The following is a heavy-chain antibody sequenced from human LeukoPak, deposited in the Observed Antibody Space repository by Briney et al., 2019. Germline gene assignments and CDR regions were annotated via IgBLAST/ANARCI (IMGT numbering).Heavy chain of an antibody. Sequence: SETLSLTCAVYGGSFSGYYWSWIRQPPGKGLEWIGEINHSGSTNYNPSLKSRVTISVDTSKNQFSLKLSSVTAADTAVYYCARGRGPNDYSNYETPTAFDYWGQGTLVTVSS. CDR1: GGSFSGYY. V-gene: IGHV4-34*01. CDR3: ARGRGPNDYSNYETPTAFDY. CDR2: INHSGST. D-gene: IGHD4-11*01. J-gene: IGHJ4*02.